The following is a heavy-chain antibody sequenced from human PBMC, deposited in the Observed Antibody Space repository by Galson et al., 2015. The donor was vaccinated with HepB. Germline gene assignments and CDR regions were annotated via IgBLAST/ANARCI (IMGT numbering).Heavy chain of an antibody. V-gene: IGHV3-23*01. CDR3: AKESSVLLWFGEATHGMDV. D-gene: IGHD3-10*01. CDR2: ISGSGGST. CDR1: GFTFSSYA. J-gene: IGHJ6*02. Sequence: SLRLSCAASGFTFSSYAMSWVRQAPGKGLEWVSAISGSGGSTYYADSVKGRFTISRDNSKNTLYLQMNSLRAEDTAVYYCAKESSVLLWFGEATHGMDVWGQGTTVTVSS.